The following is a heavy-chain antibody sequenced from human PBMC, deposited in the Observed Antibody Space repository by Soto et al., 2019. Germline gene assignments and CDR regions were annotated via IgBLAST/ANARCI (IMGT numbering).Heavy chain of an antibody. D-gene: IGHD3-16*02. V-gene: IGHV4-31*03. CDR1: GGSISSGGYY. Sequence: QVQLQESGPGLVKPSQTLSLTCTVSGGSISSGGYYWSWIRQHPGKGLEWIGYIYYSGSTYYNPSLKSRVTIAAATSKTQFYLKLGSVTAADTAVYYCAREWGGYVWGSYRYNWFDPWGQGTLVTVSS. CDR2: IYYSGST. CDR3: AREWGGYVWGSYRYNWFDP. J-gene: IGHJ5*02.